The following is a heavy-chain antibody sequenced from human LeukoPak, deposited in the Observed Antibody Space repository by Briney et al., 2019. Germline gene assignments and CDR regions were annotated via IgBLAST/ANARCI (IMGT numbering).Heavy chain of an antibody. CDR3: ARAGYSSGWYGDY. CDR1: GGSISSGSYY. CDR2: IYTSGST. J-gene: IGHJ4*02. Sequence: PSQTLSLTCTVSGGSISSGSYYWSWIRQPAGKGLEWMGRIYTSGSTNYNPSLKSRVTISVDTSKNQFSLKLSSVTAADTAVYYCARAGYSSGWYGDYWGQGTLVTVSS. D-gene: IGHD6-19*01. V-gene: IGHV4-61*02.